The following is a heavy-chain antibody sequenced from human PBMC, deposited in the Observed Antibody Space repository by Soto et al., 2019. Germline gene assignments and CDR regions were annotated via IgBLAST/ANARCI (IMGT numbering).Heavy chain of an antibody. CDR1: GGSISSSNW. V-gene: IGHV4-4*02. CDR2: IYHSGST. CDR3: ARVSVAGTIRLDY. D-gene: IGHD6-19*01. J-gene: IGHJ4*02. Sequence: PSETLSLTCAVSGGSISSSNWWSWVRQPPGKGLEWIGEIYHSGSTNYNPSLKSRVTISVDKSKNQFSLKLSSVTAADTAVYYCARVSVAGTIRLDYWGQGTLVTVSS.